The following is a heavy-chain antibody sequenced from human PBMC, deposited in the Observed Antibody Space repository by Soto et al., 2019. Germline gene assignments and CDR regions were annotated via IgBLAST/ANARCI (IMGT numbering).Heavy chain of an antibody. J-gene: IGHJ4*02. CDR1: GYTFTSYD. Sequence: QVKLVQSEAEVKKHGASVKVSCKASGYTFTSYDINWVRQATGQGLEWMGWVNPTSGNTGYEQKFQCRVTMTRNTSIITAYMELSSLRSEDTAGYYCARESSGSYRFDYWGPGTLVTVSS. D-gene: IGHD1-26*01. CDR3: ARESSGSYRFDY. CDR2: VNPTSGNT. V-gene: IGHV1-8*01.